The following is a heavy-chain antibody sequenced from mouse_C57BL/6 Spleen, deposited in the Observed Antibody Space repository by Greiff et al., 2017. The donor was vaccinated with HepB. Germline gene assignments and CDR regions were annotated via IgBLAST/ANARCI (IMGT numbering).Heavy chain of an antibody. V-gene: IGHV14-2*01. CDR2: IDPEDGET. Sequence: VQLQQSGAELVKPGASVKLSCTASGFNIKDYYMHWVKQRTEQGLEWIGRIDPEDGETKYAPTFQGQATITADTSSNTAYLQLSSLTSEDTAVYYCAIEAKGYWGQGTTLTVSS. D-gene: IGHD3-2*02. CDR1: GFNIKDYY. J-gene: IGHJ2*01. CDR3: AIEAKGY.